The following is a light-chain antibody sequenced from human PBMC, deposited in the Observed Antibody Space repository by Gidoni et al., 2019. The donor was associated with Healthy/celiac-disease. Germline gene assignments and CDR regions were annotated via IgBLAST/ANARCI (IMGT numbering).Light chain of an antibody. V-gene: IGKV4-1*01. CDR2: WAS. CDR1: QSVLYSSKNKND. J-gene: IGKJ3*01. CDR3: QQYYSTPLFT. Sequence: DIVMTQSPDSLAVSLGERATINCKSSQSVLYSSKNKNDLAWYQQKPGQPPKLLIYWASTRESGVPDRFSGSGSGTDFTLTISSLQAEDVAVYYCQQYYSTPLFTFXPXTKVDIK.